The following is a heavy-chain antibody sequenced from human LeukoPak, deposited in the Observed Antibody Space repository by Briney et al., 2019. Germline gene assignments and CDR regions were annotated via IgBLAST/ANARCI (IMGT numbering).Heavy chain of an antibody. Sequence: GGSLRLSCAASGFTFSNSVMHWVRQAPGKGLEWVAGISDDGSSEHYADSVKGRFTISRDNSKNTLYLQMNSLRADDTAVYYCARDSYGDYYFDYWGQGTLVTVSS. J-gene: IGHJ4*02. V-gene: IGHV3-30*04. CDR2: ISDDGSSE. D-gene: IGHD4-17*01. CDR3: ARDSYGDYYFDY. CDR1: GFTFSNSV.